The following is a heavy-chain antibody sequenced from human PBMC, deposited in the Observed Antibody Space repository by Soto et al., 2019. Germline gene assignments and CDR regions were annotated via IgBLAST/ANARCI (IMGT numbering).Heavy chain of an antibody. D-gene: IGHD4-17*01. CDR3: ARCDYGDPQCYFDY. J-gene: IGHJ4*02. V-gene: IGHV3-48*02. Sequence: EVQLVESGGGLVQPGGSLRLSCAASGFTFSSYSMNWVRQAPGKGLEWVSYISSSSSTIYYADSVKGRFTISRDNAKNSLYLQMNSLRDEDTAVYYCARCDYGDPQCYFDYWGQGTLVTVSS. CDR1: GFTFSSYS. CDR2: ISSSSSTI.